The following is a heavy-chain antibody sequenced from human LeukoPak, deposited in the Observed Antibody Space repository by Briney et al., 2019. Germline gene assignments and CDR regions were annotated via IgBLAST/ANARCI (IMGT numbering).Heavy chain of an antibody. V-gene: IGHV3-15*01. CDR1: GFTFSNAW. J-gene: IGHJ4*02. Sequence: PGGSLRLSCAASGFTFSNAWMSWVRQAPGKGLEWVGRIKSKGDGGTTDYAAPVKGRFTISRDDSKNTLSLQMNSLKTEDTAVHYCTTGGVYYDTSGLRGLFDYWGQGTLVTVSS. CDR2: IKSKGDGGTT. CDR3: TTGGVYYDTSGLRGLFDY. D-gene: IGHD3-22*01.